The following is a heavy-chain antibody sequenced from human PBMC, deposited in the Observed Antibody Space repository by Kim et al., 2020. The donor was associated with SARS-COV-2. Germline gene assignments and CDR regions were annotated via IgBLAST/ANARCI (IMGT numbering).Heavy chain of an antibody. CDR3: ARDRASGWYMDVFDY. CDR2: ISSSSSYI. V-gene: IGHV3-21*01. J-gene: IGHJ4*02. Sequence: GGSLRLSCAASGFTFSSYSMNWVRQAPGKGLEWVSSISSSSSYIYYADSVKGRFTISRDNAKNSLYLQMNSLRAEDTAVYYCARDRASGWYMDVFDYWGQGTLVTVSS. CDR1: GFTFSSYS. D-gene: IGHD6-19*01.